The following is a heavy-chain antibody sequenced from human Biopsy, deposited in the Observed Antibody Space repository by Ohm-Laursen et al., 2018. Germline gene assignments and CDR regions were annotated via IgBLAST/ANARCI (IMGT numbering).Heavy chain of an antibody. J-gene: IGHJ5*02. Sequence: SGTLSLPCTVSGGSISNNNYFWGWIRQPPGKVLAWIGSIFYAGSTYYKPSFKSRVNISVDTSKNQFSLKLNTVTAADTAVYYCARDYDASGYYSVSWGQGTLVTVSS. V-gene: IGHV4-39*01. CDR2: IFYAGST. CDR3: ARDYDASGYYSVS. D-gene: IGHD3-22*01. CDR1: GGSISNNNYF.